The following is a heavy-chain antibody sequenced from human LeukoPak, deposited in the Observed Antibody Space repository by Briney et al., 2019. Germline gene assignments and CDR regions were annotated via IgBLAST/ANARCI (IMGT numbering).Heavy chain of an antibody. CDR3: ARESRYYYDSSGYGRIDY. J-gene: IGHJ4*02. CDR1: GGSISSSSYY. CDR2: VYYSGST. Sequence: SETLSLTCTVSGGSISSSSYYWGWIRQPPGKGLEWIGSVYYSGSTYYNPSLKSRVTISVDTSKNQSSLKLSSVTAADTAVYYCARESRYYYDSSGYGRIDYWGQGTLVTVSS. D-gene: IGHD3-22*01. V-gene: IGHV4-39*01.